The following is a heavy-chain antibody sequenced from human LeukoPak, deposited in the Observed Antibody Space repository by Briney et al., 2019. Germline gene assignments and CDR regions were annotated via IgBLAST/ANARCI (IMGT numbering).Heavy chain of an antibody. Sequence: PGRSLRLSCAASGFTFSSYAMSWVRQAPGKGLEWVSGISGSGGSTYYADSVKGRFTISRDNSRNTLYLQMNSLRAEDTALYYCAKASTVLDCSSISCPFDYWGQGTLVTVSS. CDR1: GFTFSSYA. CDR2: ISGSGGST. CDR3: AKASTVLDCSSISCPFDY. J-gene: IGHJ4*02. D-gene: IGHD2-2*01. V-gene: IGHV3-23*01.